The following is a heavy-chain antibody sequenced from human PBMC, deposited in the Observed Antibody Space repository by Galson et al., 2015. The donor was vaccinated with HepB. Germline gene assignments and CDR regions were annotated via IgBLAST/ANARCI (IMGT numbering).Heavy chain of an antibody. D-gene: IGHD6-13*01. CDR1: VCSLRGPP. CDR2: SRGNLYSCAT. CDR3: ARHVYRNSWYDFISHSPSGTLFDS. Sequence: CLRLSCPASVCSLRGPPMPCLRLASGDGLEWVGRSRGNLYSCATAFAASVRGRFTINRDDAKNTAYLQMNSMKTEDTAVYYCARHVYRNSWYDFISHSPSGTLFDSWGQGTLVTVSS. J-gene: IGHJ4*02. V-gene: IGHV3-73*01.